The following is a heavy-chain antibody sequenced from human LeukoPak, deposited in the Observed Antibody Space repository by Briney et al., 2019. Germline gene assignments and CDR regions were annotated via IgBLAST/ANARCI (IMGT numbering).Heavy chain of an antibody. Sequence: ASVKVSCKASGYTFTGYYMHWVRQAPGQGLEWMGWINPNSGGTNYAQKFQGGVTMTRDTSISTAYMELSRLRSDDTAVYYCARDDGWLMYNWFDPWGQGTLVTVSS. D-gene: IGHD5-12*01. CDR1: GYTFTGYY. CDR2: INPNSGGT. V-gene: IGHV1-2*02. J-gene: IGHJ5*02. CDR3: ARDDGWLMYNWFDP.